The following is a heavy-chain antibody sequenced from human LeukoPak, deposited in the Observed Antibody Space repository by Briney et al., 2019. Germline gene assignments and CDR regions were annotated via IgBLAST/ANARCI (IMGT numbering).Heavy chain of an antibody. CDR3: AKDSSPGGMDV. Sequence: GGSLRLSCAASGFTFSSYGMHWVRQAPGKGLEWVAVISYDGSNKYYADSVKGRSTISRDNSKNTLYLQMNSLRAEDTAEYYCAKDSSPGGMDVWGQGTTVTVSS. CDR1: GFTFSSYG. CDR2: ISYDGSNK. J-gene: IGHJ6*02. V-gene: IGHV3-30*18.